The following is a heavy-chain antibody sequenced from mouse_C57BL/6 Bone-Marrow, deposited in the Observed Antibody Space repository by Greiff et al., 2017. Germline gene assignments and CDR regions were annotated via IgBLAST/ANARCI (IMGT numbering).Heavy chain of an antibody. CDR2: IHPNSGST. CDR3: ARGGTTVPYAMDY. D-gene: IGHD1-1*01. Sequence: QVQLKQPGAELVKPGASVKLSCKASGYTFTSYWMHWVKQSPGQGLEWIGMIHPNSGSTNYNEKFKSKATLTVDKSSSTAYMQLSSLTSEDSAVYYGARGGTTVPYAMDYWGQGTSVTVSS. J-gene: IGHJ4*01. CDR1: GYTFTSYW. V-gene: IGHV1-64*01.